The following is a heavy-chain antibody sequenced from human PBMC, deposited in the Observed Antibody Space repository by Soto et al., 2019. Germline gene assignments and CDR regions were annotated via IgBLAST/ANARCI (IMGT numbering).Heavy chain of an antibody. CDR1: GGSFSGYY. V-gene: IGHV4-34*01. J-gene: IGHJ6*02. D-gene: IGHD3-3*01. CDR2: INHSGST. CDR3: ALRPYDFWSGYFDYYYGMDV. Sequence: SETLSLTCAVYGGSFSGYYWSWVRQPRGNGLEWIGEINHSGSTNYNPSLKSRVTISVDTSKNQFSLKLSSVTAADTAVYYCALRPYDFWSGYFDYYYGMDVWGQGTTVTVS.